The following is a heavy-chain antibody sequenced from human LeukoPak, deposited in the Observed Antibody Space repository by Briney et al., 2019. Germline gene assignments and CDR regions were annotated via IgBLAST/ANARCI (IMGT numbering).Heavy chain of an antibody. CDR2: IYTSGST. J-gene: IGHJ6*03. CDR3: ARVGNYYDSSGYYYYYYYMDV. Sequence: SETLSLTCTVSGGSTSSYYWSWIRQPAGKGLEWIGRIYTSGSTNYNPSLKSRVTISVDKSKNQFSLKLSSVTAADTAVYYCARVGNYYDSSGYYYYYYYMDVWGKGTTVTVSS. V-gene: IGHV4-4*07. CDR1: GGSTSSYY. D-gene: IGHD3-22*01.